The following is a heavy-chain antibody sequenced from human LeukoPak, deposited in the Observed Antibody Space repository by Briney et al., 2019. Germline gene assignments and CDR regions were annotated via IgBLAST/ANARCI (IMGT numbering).Heavy chain of an antibody. CDR2: INSDGSST. V-gene: IGHV3-74*01. CDR1: GFTFSSYW. D-gene: IGHD3-16*02. CDR3: ASIGFAEDFDY. J-gene: IGHJ4*02. Sequence: GGSLRLSCAASGFTFSSYWMHWVRQVPGKGLVWVSRINSDGSSTSYADSVKGRFTISRDNAKNTLYLQMNSLRAEDTAVYYCASIGFAEDFDYWGQGTLVTVSS.